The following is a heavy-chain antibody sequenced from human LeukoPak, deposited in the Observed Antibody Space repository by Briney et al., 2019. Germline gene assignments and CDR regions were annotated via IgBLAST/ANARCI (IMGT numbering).Heavy chain of an antibody. D-gene: IGHD1-1*01. Sequence: KPSETLSLTCTVSGGSISNYYWNWIRQPPGKGLEWIGYIYYTGNTNYNPSLKSRVTISVDTSKNQFSLKLSSVTAADTAVYYCARDRLQLQSWGQGTPVTVSS. CDR3: ARDRLQLQS. CDR2: IYYTGNT. CDR1: GGSISNYY. V-gene: IGHV4-59*01. J-gene: IGHJ5*02.